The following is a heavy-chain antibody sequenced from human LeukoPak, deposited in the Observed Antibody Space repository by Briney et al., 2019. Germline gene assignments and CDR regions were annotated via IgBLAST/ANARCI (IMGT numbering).Heavy chain of an antibody. D-gene: IGHD2-21*02. CDR3: ARVFDCGGDCYPDY. CDR2: ISAYNGDT. J-gene: IGHJ4*02. V-gene: IGHV1-18*01. CDR1: GYTFTSYG. Sequence: GASVKVSCKASGYTFTSYGISWVRQAPGQGLEWMGWISAYNGDTNYAQKLQGRVTMTTDTSTSTAYMELRSLRSDDTAVYYCARVFDCGGDCYPDYWGQGTLVTVSS.